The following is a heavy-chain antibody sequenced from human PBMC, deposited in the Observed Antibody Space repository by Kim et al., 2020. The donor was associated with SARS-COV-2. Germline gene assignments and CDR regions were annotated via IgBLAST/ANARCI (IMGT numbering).Heavy chain of an antibody. CDR3: ARGLSGSSWSFDY. V-gene: IGHV4-34*01. D-gene: IGHD6-13*01. Sequence: SNPSLKSRVTISVDTSKNQFSLKLSSVTAADTAVYYCARGLSGSSWSFDYWGQGTLVTVSS. J-gene: IGHJ4*02.